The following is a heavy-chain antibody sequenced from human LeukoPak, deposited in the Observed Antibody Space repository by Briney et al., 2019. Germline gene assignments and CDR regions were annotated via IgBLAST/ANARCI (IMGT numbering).Heavy chain of an antibody. CDR3: AREQFVVVPAAIGQNDYYYYMDV. D-gene: IGHD2-2*02. CDR2: IDTSGST. CDR1: GDSISNYY. Sequence: PSETLSLTCTVSGDSISNYYWSWIRQPAGKGLEWIGRIDTSGSTNYNPSLKSRVTMSVDTSKNQFSLKLSSVTAADTAVYYCAREQFVVVPAAIGQNDYYYYMDVWGKGTTVTVSS. V-gene: IGHV4-4*07. J-gene: IGHJ6*03.